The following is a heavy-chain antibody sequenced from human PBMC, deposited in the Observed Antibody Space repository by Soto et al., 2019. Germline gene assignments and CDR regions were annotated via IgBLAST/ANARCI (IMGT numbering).Heavy chain of an antibody. J-gene: IGHJ4*02. CDR1: GFTFSSYD. CDR3: ARDRIRFLEWLLDFDY. Sequence: PGGSLRLSCAASGFTFSSYDMHWVRQATGKGLEWVSAIGTAGDTYYPGSVKGRFTISRENAKNSLYLQMNSLRAGDTAVYYCARDRIRFLEWLLDFDYWGQGTLVTVSS. CDR2: IGTAGDT. V-gene: IGHV3-13*01. D-gene: IGHD3-3*01.